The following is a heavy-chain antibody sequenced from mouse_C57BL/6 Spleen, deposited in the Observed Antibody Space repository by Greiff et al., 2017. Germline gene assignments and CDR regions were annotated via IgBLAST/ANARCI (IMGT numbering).Heavy chain of an antibody. V-gene: IGHV1-26*01. Sequence: EVQLQQSGPELVKPGASVKISCKASGYTFTDYYMNWVKQSHGKSLEWIGDINPNNGGTSYNQKFKGKATLTVDKSSSTAYMELRSLTSEDSAVYYCARSPKTTVVANYAMDYWGQGTSVTVSS. CDR1: GYTFTDYY. CDR3: ARSPKTTVVANYAMDY. J-gene: IGHJ4*01. D-gene: IGHD1-1*01. CDR2: INPNNGGT.